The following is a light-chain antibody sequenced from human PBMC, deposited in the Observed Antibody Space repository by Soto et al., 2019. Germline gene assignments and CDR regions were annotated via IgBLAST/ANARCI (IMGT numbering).Light chain of an antibody. Sequence: QSALTQPASVSGSPGQSITISCTGTSSDVGGYNYVSWYQQYPGKAPKLLIYDVSDRPSGVSNRFSGSKSGNTASLTISGLQAEDEADYYCSSDTSSSTVVFGGGTKVTVL. CDR1: SSDVGGYNY. V-gene: IGLV2-14*01. CDR3: SSDTSSSTVV. CDR2: DVS. J-gene: IGLJ2*01.